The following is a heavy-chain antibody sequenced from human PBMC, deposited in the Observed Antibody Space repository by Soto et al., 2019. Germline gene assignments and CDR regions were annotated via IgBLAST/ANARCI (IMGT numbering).Heavy chain of an antibody. CDR2: IIPIFGTA. V-gene: IGHV1-69*13. CDR1: GGTFSRYA. D-gene: IGHD1-26*01. CDR3: ARAIVGPTTTGCLDL. J-gene: IGHJ5*02. Sequence: SVKVSCKASGGTFSRYAISWVRQAPGQGLEWMGGIIPIFGTANYAQKFQGRVTITADESTSTAYMELSSLRFEDTAVYYCARAIVGPTTTGCLDLWGQGTLVTVSS.